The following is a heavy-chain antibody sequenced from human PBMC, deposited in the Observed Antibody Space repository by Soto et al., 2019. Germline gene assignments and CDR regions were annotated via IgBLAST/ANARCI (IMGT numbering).Heavy chain of an antibody. Sequence: ASVKVSCKASGYTFTSYDINWVRQATGQGLEWMGWMNPNSGNTGYAQKFQGRVTITADESTSTAYMELSSLRSEDTAVYYCARAGYSKPHLSWGQGTLVTVSS. D-gene: IGHD4-4*01. CDR2: MNPNSGNT. V-gene: IGHV1-8*01. CDR1: GYTFTSYD. J-gene: IGHJ4*02. CDR3: ARAGYSKPHLS.